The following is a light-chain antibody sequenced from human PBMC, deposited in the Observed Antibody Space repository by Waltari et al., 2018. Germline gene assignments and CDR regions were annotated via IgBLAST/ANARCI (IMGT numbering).Light chain of an antibody. CDR3: SSYAGSNNWGV. Sequence: QSALTQPPSASGSPGQSVTISCTGTSSDVGGYNYVSWYQQHPGKAPKLMIYEVSKRPSGVPDRVSGSKSGNAASLTVSGLQDEDEADYYCSSYAGSNNWGVFGTGTKVTVL. CDR2: EVS. J-gene: IGLJ1*01. V-gene: IGLV2-8*01. CDR1: SSDVGGYNY.